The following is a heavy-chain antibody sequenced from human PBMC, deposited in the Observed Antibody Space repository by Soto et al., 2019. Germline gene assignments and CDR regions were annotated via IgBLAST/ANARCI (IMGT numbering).Heavy chain of an antibody. D-gene: IGHD2-21*02. CDR3: ASSYCGGDCYSFARPDRLAP. V-gene: IGHV4-30-4*01. CDR1: GGSISSGDYY. Sequence: KTSETLSLTCTVSGGSISSGDYYWSWIRQPPGKGLEWIGYIYYSGSTYYNPSLKSRVTISVDTSKNQFSLKLSSVTAADTAVYYCASSYCGGDCYSFARPDRLAPWGQGTLVTVSS. CDR2: IYYSGST. J-gene: IGHJ5*02.